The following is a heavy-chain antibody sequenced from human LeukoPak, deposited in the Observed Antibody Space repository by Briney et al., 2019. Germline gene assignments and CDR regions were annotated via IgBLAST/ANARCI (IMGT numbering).Heavy chain of an antibody. J-gene: IGHJ4*02. V-gene: IGHV7-4-1*02. CDR3: TRGRDTTGYFVY. CDR2: IDTNTGNP. CDR1: GYXFXNYT. Sequence: TVSXXAXGYXFXNYTINWVRLAPGQGLEWMGWIDTNTGNPTYAQGFAGRFVFSLDTSVTTTYLQISSLRAEDTAVYYCTRGRDTTGYFVYWGQGTLVTVSS. D-gene: IGHD3-22*01.